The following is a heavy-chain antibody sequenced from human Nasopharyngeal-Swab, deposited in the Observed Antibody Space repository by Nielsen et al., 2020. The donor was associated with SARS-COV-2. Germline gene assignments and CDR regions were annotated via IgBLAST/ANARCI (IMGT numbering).Heavy chain of an antibody. V-gene: IGHV3-23*01. Sequence: VCQAPGKGLEWVSAISGSGGSTYYADSVKGRFTISRDNSKNTLYLQMNSLRAEDTAVYYCYGGYDAFDIWGQGTMVTVSS. J-gene: IGHJ3*02. D-gene: IGHD4-17*01. CDR3: YGGYDAFDI. CDR2: ISGSGGST.